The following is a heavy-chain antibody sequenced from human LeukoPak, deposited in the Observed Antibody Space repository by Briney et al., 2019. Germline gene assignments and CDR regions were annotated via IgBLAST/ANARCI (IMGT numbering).Heavy chain of an antibody. V-gene: IGHV1-3*02. D-gene: IGHD6-13*01. Sequence: ASVKVSCKASGYTFTSYAMHWVRQAPGQRLEWMGWSNAGNGNTKYSQEFQGRVTITADESTSTAYMELSSLRSEGTAVYYCARGQIAAAGNFDYWGQGTLVTVSS. CDR2: SNAGNGNT. CDR3: ARGQIAAAGNFDY. J-gene: IGHJ4*02. CDR1: GYTFTSYA.